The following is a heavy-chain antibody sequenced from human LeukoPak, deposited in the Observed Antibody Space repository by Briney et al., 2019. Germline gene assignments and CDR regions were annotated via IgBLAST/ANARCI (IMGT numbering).Heavy chain of an antibody. CDR1: GGSIRSSYYY. CDR3: ARNGGNSDFDY. J-gene: IGHJ4*02. Sequence: PSETLSLTCTVSGGSIRSSYYYWGWIRQPPGKGLEWIGSIYDSGSTNYNPSLKSRVSISVDKSKNQFSLKLTSVTAADTAVYYCARNGGNSDFDYWGQGTLVTVSS. V-gene: IGHV4-39*07. CDR2: IYDSGST. D-gene: IGHD4-23*01.